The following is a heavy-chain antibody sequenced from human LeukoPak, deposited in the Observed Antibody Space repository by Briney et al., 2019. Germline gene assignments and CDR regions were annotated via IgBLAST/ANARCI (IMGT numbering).Heavy chain of an antibody. Sequence: PGGSLRLSCAASGFTFSSYGMHWVRQAPGKGLEWVAVIWYDGSNKYYADSVKGRFTISRDNSKNTLYLQMNSLRAEDTAVYYCARTYYDILTGYYQYAFDIWGQGTMVTVSS. CDR2: IWYDGSNK. V-gene: IGHV3-33*01. D-gene: IGHD3-9*01. J-gene: IGHJ3*02. CDR3: ARTYYDILTGYYQYAFDI. CDR1: GFTFSSYG.